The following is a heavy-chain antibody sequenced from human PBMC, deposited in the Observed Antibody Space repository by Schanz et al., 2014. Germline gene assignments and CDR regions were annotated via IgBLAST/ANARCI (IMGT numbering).Heavy chain of an antibody. D-gene: IGHD3-10*01. Sequence: VQLVESGGGVVQPGRSLRLSCAASGFTLSSYGMHWVRQAPGKGLEWVANIKQDESEKYYVDSVKGRFTISRDNAKNSLFLHMNSLRAEDTAVYYCVRDILHRVYDSGSPWGQGTLVTVSS. CDR3: VRDILHRVYDSGSP. V-gene: IGHV3-7*01. J-gene: IGHJ5*02. CDR2: IKQDESEK. CDR1: GFTLSSYG.